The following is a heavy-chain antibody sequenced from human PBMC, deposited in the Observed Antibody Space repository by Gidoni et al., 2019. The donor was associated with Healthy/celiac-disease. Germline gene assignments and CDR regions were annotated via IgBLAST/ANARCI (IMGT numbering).Heavy chain of an antibody. CDR2: IYYSGST. V-gene: IGHV4-59*08. Sequence: QVQLQESGPGLVKPSETLSLTCTVSGGSISSYYWRWIRQPPGKGLEWIGYIYYSGSTNYNPSLKSRVTISVDTSKNQFSLKLSSVTAADTAVYYCARHGGYCSSTSCLYYYYYMDVWGKGTTVTVSS. CDR3: ARHGGYCSSTSCLYYYYYMDV. CDR1: GGSISSYY. D-gene: IGHD2-2*01. J-gene: IGHJ6*03.